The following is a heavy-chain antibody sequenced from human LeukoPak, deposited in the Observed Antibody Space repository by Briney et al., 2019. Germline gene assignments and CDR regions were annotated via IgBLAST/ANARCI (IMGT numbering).Heavy chain of an antibody. Sequence: GGSLRLSCAASGFTFSSYAMSWVRQAPGKGLEWVSAISGSGGSTYYADSVKGRFTISRDNSKNTLYLQMNSLGAEDTAVYYCAKRSGITMVRGVTPFDYWGQGTLVTVSS. D-gene: IGHD3-10*01. V-gene: IGHV3-23*01. CDR1: GFTFSSYA. J-gene: IGHJ4*02. CDR2: ISGSGGST. CDR3: AKRSGITMVRGVTPFDY.